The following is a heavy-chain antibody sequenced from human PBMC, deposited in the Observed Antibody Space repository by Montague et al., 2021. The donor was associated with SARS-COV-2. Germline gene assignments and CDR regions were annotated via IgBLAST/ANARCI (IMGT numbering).Heavy chain of an antibody. D-gene: IGHD2-2*01. CDR3: ARVRAVPAAMRIFSLGRSYYGMDV. V-gene: IGHV4-34*01. Sequence: SETLSLTCAVYGGSFSGYYWSWIRQPPGKGLEWIGEINHSGGTNYNPSLKSRVTISVDTSKNQFSLKLSSVTAADTAVYYCARVRAVPAAMRIFSLGRSYYGMDVWGRGILVTVSS. CDR2: INHSGGT. CDR1: GGSFSGYY. J-gene: IGHJ6*02.